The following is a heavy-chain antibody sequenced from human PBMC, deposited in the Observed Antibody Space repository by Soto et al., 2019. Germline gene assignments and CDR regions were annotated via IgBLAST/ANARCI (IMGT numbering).Heavy chain of an antibody. D-gene: IGHD1-1*01. CDR1: GYTLTELS. J-gene: IGHJ4*02. V-gene: IGHV1-24*01. CDR3: TKGSGTTSEGSLFDY. Sequence: EASVKVSCKVSGYTLTELSMHWVRQAPGKGLEWMGGFDPEDGETIYAQKFQGRVTMTEDTSTDTAYMELRSLRSDDTAVYYCTKGSGTTSEGSLFDYWGRGTLVTVSS. CDR2: FDPEDGET.